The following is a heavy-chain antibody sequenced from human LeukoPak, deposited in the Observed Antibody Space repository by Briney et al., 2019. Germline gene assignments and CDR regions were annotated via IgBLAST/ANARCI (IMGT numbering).Heavy chain of an antibody. CDR1: GGTFSSYA. CDR3: ARGLLEQWLVCAFDI. D-gene: IGHD6-19*01. J-gene: IGHJ3*02. CDR2: IIPIFGTA. Sequence: ASVKVSCKASGGTFSSYAISWVRQAPGQGLEWMGGIIPIFGTANYAQKFQGRVTITADESTSTAYMELSSLRSEDTAVYYCARGLLEQWLVCAFDIWGQGTMVTVSS. V-gene: IGHV1-69*13.